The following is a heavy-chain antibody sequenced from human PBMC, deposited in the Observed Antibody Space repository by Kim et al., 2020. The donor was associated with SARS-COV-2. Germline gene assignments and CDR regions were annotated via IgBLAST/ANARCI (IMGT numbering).Heavy chain of an antibody. V-gene: IGHV3-23*01. CDR2: ISGSSGAT. CDR1: GFTFNTYA. Sequence: GGSLRLSCVVSGFTFNTYALSWVRQAPGKRLEWVSAISGSSGATYYADSVKGRFTISRDDSKNTLYLEMNSLRAEDTAMYHCTKGRTSDYWGQGTLVTVSS. CDR3: TKGRTSDY. J-gene: IGHJ4*02.